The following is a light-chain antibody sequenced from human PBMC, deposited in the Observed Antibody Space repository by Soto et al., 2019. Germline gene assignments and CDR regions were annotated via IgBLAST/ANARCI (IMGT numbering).Light chain of an antibody. V-gene: IGKV3-15*01. CDR1: QSVSSN. CDR2: GAS. CDR3: QQYNNWPLLT. J-gene: IGKJ4*01. Sequence: DIVMTQSPATLSVSPGERATLSCRASQSVSSNLAWYQQKPGQAPRLLIYGASTRATGIPARFSGSGSGTEFTLTLSSLQSEDVAVYYCQQYNNWPLLTFGGGTKVEIK.